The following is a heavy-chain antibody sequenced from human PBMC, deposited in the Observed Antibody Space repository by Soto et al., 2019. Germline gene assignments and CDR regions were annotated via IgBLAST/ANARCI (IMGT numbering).Heavy chain of an antibody. J-gene: IGHJ6*02. CDR1: GFTFSTYA. CDR2: ISGSGGSI. CDR3: VKGYWKGDV. D-gene: IGHD1-1*01. Sequence: EVQLLESGGGLVQPGGSLRLSCAASGFTFSTYAMNWGRQAPGNGLEWVSAISGSGGSIHYADSVKGRFTISRDNSKNTLYLQMNSLREEDTAVYHCVKGYWKGDVWGQGTTVTVSS. V-gene: IGHV3-23*01.